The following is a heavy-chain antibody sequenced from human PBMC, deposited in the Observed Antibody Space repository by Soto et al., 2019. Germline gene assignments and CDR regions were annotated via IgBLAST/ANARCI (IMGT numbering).Heavy chain of an antibody. D-gene: IGHD3-3*01. CDR1: GGSFGNSA. Sequence: SVKVSCKASGGSFGNSAINWVRQTPGQGLEWLGGFIPVYRTLNYAQKFQGRVTITADESTGTAYMTLSSPASDDTAVYYCATGVVWIGYFTVDSWGQGTRVTVSS. J-gene: IGHJ4*02. V-gene: IGHV1-69*13. CDR2: FIPVYRTL. CDR3: ATGVVWIGYFTVDS.